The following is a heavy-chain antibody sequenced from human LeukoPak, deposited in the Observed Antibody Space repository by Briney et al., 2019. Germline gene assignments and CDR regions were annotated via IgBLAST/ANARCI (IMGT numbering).Heavy chain of an antibody. Sequence: GASVKVSCKASGYTFTGYYMHWVRQAPGQGLEWMGWINPNSGGTNYAQKFQGRVTMTRDTSISTAYMELSRLRSDDTAVYCCARDLGTVGYCSSTSCYGDYYYYGMDVWGQGTTVTVSS. CDR2: INPNSGGT. V-gene: IGHV1-2*02. CDR3: ARDLGTVGYCSSTSCYGDYYYYGMDV. D-gene: IGHD2-2*01. CDR1: GYTFTGYY. J-gene: IGHJ6*02.